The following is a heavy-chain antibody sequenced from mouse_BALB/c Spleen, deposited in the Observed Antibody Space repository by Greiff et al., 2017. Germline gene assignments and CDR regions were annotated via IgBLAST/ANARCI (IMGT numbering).Heavy chain of an antibody. Sequence: VQLQQPGAELVKPGASVKLSCKASGYTFTSYYMYWVKQRPGQGLEWIGGINPSNGGTNFNEKFKSKATLTVDKSSSTAYMQLSSLTSEDSAVYYCTRRAFITTAAWFAYWGQGTLVTVSA. CDR2: INPSNGGT. D-gene: IGHD1-2*01. V-gene: IGHV1S81*02. CDR3: TRRAFITTAAWFAY. CDR1: GYTFTSYY. J-gene: IGHJ3*01.